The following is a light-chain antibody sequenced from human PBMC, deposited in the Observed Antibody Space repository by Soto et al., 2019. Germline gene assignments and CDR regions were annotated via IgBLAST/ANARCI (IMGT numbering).Light chain of an antibody. CDR2: YAS. CDR1: QSVRTN. J-gene: IGKJ5*01. CDR3: QQYNNCPPIP. V-gene: IGKV3D-15*01. Sequence: ERKKVPDAMSVTVGDTLILSCGTSQSVRTNLAWYQQRPGQAPRLLIHYASTRASDIPARFSGSGSGTAFTLTISSLQSEDFAVYYCQQYNNCPPIPFGQGTRLEIK.